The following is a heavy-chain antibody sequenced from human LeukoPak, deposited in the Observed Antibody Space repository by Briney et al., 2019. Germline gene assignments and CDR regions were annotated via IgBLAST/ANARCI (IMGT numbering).Heavy chain of an antibody. Sequence: PGGSLRLSCAASGFTFSSYGMHWVRQAPGKGLEWVAVISYDGSNKYYADSVKGRFTISRDNSKNTLYLQMNSLRAEDTAVYYCAKGFRGGSYYAVPLDYWGQGTLVTVSS. CDR1: GFTFSSYG. V-gene: IGHV3-30*18. J-gene: IGHJ4*02. D-gene: IGHD3-10*01. CDR3: AKGFRGGSYYAVPLDY. CDR2: ISYDGSNK.